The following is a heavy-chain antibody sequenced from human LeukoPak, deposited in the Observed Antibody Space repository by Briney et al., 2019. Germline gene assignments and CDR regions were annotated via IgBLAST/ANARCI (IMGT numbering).Heavy chain of an antibody. CDR1: GFTFSTSG. Sequence: GGSLSLSFAASGFTFSTSGMSSVRQAPGKGLDWVSNISGSGTRTYYADSVKGRFTISRDNSKNTLYLQMNTLSAEDTAIYYCAKDWGYGSGSPYFYYTLDVWGQGTTVTVSS. CDR2: ISGSGTRT. D-gene: IGHD3-10*01. J-gene: IGHJ6*02. CDR3: AKDWGYGSGSPYFYYTLDV. V-gene: IGHV3-23*01.